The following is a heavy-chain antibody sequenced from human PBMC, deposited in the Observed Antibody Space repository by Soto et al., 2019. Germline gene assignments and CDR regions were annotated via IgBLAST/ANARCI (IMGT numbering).Heavy chain of an antibody. V-gene: IGHV3-30*18. Sequence: QVQLVESGGGVVQPGKSLRLSCAASGFSFDNYGMHWVRQAPGKGLEWVAVISSHGSNKYYADSVKGRFTISRDDSKNTVFLQMNSLRTEDRALYYCGKDPGWRYSFGWAVDYWGQGTLVTVSS. D-gene: IGHD5-18*01. CDR1: GFSFDNYG. CDR3: GKDPGWRYSFGWAVDY. CDR2: ISSHGSNK. J-gene: IGHJ4*02.